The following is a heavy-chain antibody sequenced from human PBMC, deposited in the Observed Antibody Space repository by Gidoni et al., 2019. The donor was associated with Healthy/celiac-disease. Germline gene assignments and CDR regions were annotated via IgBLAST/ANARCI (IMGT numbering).Heavy chain of an antibody. CDR3: AKDGGSSWEYYYYYYYGMDV. Sequence: EVQLVESGGGLVQPGRSLRLSCAASGFTFDDYAMHWVRQAPGKGLEWVSGISWNSGSIGYADSVKGRFTISRDNAKNSLYLQMNSLRAEDTALYYCAKDGGSSWEYYYYYYYGMDVWGQGTTVTVSS. D-gene: IGHD6-13*01. CDR1: GFTFDDYA. V-gene: IGHV3-9*01. J-gene: IGHJ6*02. CDR2: ISWNSGSI.